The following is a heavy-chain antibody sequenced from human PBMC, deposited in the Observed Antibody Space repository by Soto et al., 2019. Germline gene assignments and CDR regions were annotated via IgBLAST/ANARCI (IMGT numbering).Heavy chain of an antibody. Sequence: GASVKVSCKASGYTFTSYGISWVRQAPGQGREWMGWISAYNGNTNYAQKLQGRVTMTTDTSTSAAYMELRSLRSDDTAVYYCASSSGSYYHWFDPWGQGTLVTVSS. CDR1: GYTFTSYG. D-gene: IGHD1-26*01. CDR3: ASSSGSYYHWFDP. J-gene: IGHJ5*02. V-gene: IGHV1-18*01. CDR2: ISAYNGNT.